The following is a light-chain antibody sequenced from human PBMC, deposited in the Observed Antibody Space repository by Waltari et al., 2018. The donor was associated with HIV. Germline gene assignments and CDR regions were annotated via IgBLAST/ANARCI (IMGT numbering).Light chain of an antibody. CDR2: ANT. V-gene: IGLV1-40*01. CDR1: SSK. CDR3: QSYDTSLSGYV. Sequence: QSVLTQPPSVSGAPGQRVTISCRGSSSKLLIYANTNRPSGVPDRFFGSKSGTSASLAITGLRAEDEADYYCQSYDTSLSGYVFGTGTKVTVL. J-gene: IGLJ1*01.